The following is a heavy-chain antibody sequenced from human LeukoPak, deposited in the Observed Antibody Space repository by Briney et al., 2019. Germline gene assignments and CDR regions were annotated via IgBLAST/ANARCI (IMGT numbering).Heavy chain of an antibody. V-gene: IGHV3-64D*06. CDR3: VKGYCSSTSCLIDY. Sequence: GGSLRLSCSASGFTFSSYAMHWVRQAPGKGLEYVSAISSNGGSAYYADSVKGRFTISRDNSKNTLYLQMSSLRAEDTAVYYCVKGYCSSTSCLIDYWGQGTLVTVSS. CDR2: ISSNGGSA. D-gene: IGHD2-2*01. CDR1: GFTFSSYA. J-gene: IGHJ4*02.